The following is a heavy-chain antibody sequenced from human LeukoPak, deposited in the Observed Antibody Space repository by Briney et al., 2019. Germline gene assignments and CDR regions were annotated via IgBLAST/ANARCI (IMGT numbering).Heavy chain of an antibody. J-gene: IGHJ4*02. V-gene: IGHV3-53*01. Sequence: GGSLRLSCAASGFTFNNYAMSWVRQAPGKGLEWVSVIYSGGSTYYADSVKGRFTISRDNSKNTLYLQMNSLRAEDTAVYYCARDFYDSSGYWDDYWGQGTLVTVSS. CDR1: GFTFNNYA. CDR3: ARDFYDSSGYWDDY. CDR2: IYSGGST. D-gene: IGHD3-22*01.